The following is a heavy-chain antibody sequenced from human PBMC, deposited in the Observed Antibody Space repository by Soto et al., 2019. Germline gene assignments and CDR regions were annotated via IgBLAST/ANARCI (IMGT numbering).Heavy chain of an antibody. V-gene: IGHV1-18*01. Sequence: ASVKVSCKASGYTFTSYGISWVRQAPGQGLEWMGWISAYNGNTNYAQKLQGRVTMTTDTSTSTAYMELRSLRSDDTAVYYCARGTMAGYYYYGMDVWGQGTTVTVSS. CDR3: ARGTMAGYYYYGMDV. D-gene: IGHD6-19*01. J-gene: IGHJ6*02. CDR1: GYTFTSYG. CDR2: ISAYNGNT.